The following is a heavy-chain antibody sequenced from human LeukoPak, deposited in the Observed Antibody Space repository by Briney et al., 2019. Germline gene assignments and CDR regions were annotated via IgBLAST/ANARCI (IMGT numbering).Heavy chain of an antibody. V-gene: IGHV4-59*08. J-gene: IGHJ6*03. CDR2: IYYSGST. D-gene: IGHD3-10*01. CDR3: ARHGPSERVYYCMDV. CDR1: GGSISSYY. Sequence: SETLSLTCTVSGGSISSYYWSWIRQPPGKGLEWIGYIYYSGSTNYNPSLKSRVTILVDTSKKQFSLRLSSVTAADTAVYYCARHGPSERVYYCMDVWGKGTTVTVSS.